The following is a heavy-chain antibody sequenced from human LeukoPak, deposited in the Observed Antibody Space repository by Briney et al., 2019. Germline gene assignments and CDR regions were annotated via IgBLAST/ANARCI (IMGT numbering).Heavy chain of an antibody. CDR1: GYSFNSYW. CDR2: IHPGDSDT. CDR3: VRGQAYYYDSTGFPDY. V-gene: IGHV5-51*01. Sequence: SGESLKISCKGSGYSFNSYWIGWVRQMPGKGLEWMGVIHPGDSDTRYSPSFEGQVTVSADKSISAAYLQWSSLKASDTAIYYCVRGQAYYYDSTGFPDYWGQGTLITVSS. J-gene: IGHJ4*02. D-gene: IGHD3-22*01.